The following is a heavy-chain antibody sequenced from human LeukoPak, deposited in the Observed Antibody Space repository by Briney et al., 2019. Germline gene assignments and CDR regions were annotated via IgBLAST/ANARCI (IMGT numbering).Heavy chain of an antibody. J-gene: IGHJ3*02. CDR3: ARASGIDAFDI. D-gene: IGHD6-25*01. V-gene: IGHV4-59*01. Sequence: SETLSLTCTVSGGSISSYYWSWIRQPPGKGLEWIGYIYYSGSTNYNPSLKSRVTISVDTSKNQFSLKLSSVPAADTAVYYCARASGIDAFDIWGQGTMVTVSS. CDR2: IYYSGST. CDR1: GGSISSYY.